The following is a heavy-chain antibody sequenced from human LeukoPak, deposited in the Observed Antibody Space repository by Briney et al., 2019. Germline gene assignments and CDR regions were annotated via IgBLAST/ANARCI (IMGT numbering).Heavy chain of an antibody. D-gene: IGHD3-10*01. CDR1: GYIFTDYY. J-gene: IGHJ5*02. CDR3: ARAVRYGDNWFDP. V-gene: IGHV1-2*02. Sequence: ASVKVSCRALGYIFTDYYIYWVRQAPGQGLEWMGWINPNSGGTNYAQKFQGRVTMTRDTSISTAYMELRSLRSDDTAVYYCARAVRYGDNWFDPWGQGTLVTVSS. CDR2: INPNSGGT.